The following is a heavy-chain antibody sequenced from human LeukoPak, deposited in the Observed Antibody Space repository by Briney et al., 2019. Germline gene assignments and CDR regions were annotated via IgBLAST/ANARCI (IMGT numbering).Heavy chain of an antibody. CDR2: IGWNSGSI. Sequence: PGRSLRLSCTASGFTFHDTAMHWVRQRPGQGLEWVSGIGWNSGSIGYADSVKGRFTISRGNAKNALYLQMNSLRTEDTAFYFCAKDPSNGYEGSTWGQGTLVTVSS. CDR3: AKDPSNGYEGST. D-gene: IGHD5-12*01. CDR1: GFTFHDTA. V-gene: IGHV3-9*01. J-gene: IGHJ4*02.